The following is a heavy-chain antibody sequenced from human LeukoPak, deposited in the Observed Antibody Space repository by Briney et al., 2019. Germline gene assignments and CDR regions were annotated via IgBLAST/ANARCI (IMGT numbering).Heavy chain of an antibody. J-gene: IGHJ6*02. CDR1: GFTFSNYN. CDR3: ARDRSGNGMDV. CDR2: ISSSSTTI. Sequence: GGSLRLSCAASGFTFSNYNMNWVRQAPGKGLEWVSYISSSSTTIFYADSVKGRFTISRDNAKNSLYLQMNSLRAEDTAVYYCARDRSGNGMDVWGQGTTVTVSS. D-gene: IGHD3-10*01. V-gene: IGHV3-48*01.